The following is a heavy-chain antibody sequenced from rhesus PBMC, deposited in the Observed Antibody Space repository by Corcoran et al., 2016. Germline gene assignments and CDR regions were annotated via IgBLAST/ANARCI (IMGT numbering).Heavy chain of an antibody. Sequence: EVQLVEPGGGLVQPGGSLRLSCAASGLTSSDYYITWVRQSPGEGPERVGFIRIKRTGGTPEYAASVKDRFTISLDDSKSIATLQMNSLKTEDTAMYYCAGGEIGSTVLAYWGQGVLVTVSS. CDR3: AGGEIGSTVLAY. CDR2: IRIKRTGGTP. J-gene: IGHJ4*01. V-gene: IGHV3S22*01. CDR1: GLTSSDYY. D-gene: IGHD5-12*01.